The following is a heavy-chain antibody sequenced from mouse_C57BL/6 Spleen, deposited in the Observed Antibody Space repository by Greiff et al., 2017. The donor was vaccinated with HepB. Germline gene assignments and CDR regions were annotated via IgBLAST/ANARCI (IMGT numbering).Heavy chain of an antibody. D-gene: IGHD2-3*01. CDR1: GYAFSSYW. CDR3: ARRLLRNDAMDY. J-gene: IGHJ4*01. V-gene: IGHV1-80*01. Sequence: VQLQQSGAELVKPGASVKISCKASGYAFSSYWMNWVKQRPGKGLEWIGQIYPGDGDTNYNGKFKGKATLTADKSYSTAYMQLSSLTSEDSAVYFCARRLLRNDAMDYWGQGTSVTVAS. CDR2: IYPGDGDT.